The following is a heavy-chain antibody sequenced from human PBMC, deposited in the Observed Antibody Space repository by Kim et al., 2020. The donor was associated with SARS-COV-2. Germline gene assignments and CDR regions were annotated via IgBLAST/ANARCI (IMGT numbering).Heavy chain of an antibody. CDR3: ARRNERGYSGYEY. V-gene: IGHV1-69*02. CDR2: IIPILGIA. Sequence: SVKVSCKASGGTFSSYTISWVRQAPGQGLEWMGRIIPILGIANYAQKFQGRVTITADKSTSTAYMELSSLRSEDTAVYYCARRNERGYSGYEYWGQGTLVTVSS. J-gene: IGHJ4*02. D-gene: IGHD5-12*01. CDR1: GGTFSSYT.